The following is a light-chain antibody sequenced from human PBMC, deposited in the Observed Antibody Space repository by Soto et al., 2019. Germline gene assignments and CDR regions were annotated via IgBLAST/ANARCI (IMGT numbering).Light chain of an antibody. CDR3: QHYAGSPPVFT. V-gene: IGKV3-20*01. J-gene: IGKJ3*01. Sequence: DIVLTQSPGTLSLSPGDRATLSCRTSRFVSNYYVAWYQQRPGQAPRRLIYAASSRATDIPDRFSGSGSGTDFTLTISRLEPEDFAVYYCQHYAGSPPVFTCGPGTKVEI. CDR1: RFVSNYY. CDR2: AAS.